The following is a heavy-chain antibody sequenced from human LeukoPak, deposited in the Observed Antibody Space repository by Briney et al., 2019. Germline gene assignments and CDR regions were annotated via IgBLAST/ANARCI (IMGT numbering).Heavy chain of an antibody. V-gene: IGHV4-59*01. J-gene: IGHJ4*02. CDR3: ARWAPYYNTLTGSHEPGGLVDY. D-gene: IGHD3-9*01. Sequence: SETLSLTCAVSGGSISHYYWSWVRQPPGKGLEWVGDIYYSGSTNYNPSLKSRVTISVDRSTNQFSLKLTAVIAADTAADYCARWAPYYNTLTGSHEPGGLVDYWGQGTLVTVSS. CDR2: IYYSGST. CDR1: GGSISHYY.